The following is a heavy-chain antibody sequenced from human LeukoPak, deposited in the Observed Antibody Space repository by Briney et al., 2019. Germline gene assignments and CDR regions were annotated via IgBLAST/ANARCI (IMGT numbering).Heavy chain of an antibody. V-gene: IGHV1-2*02. J-gene: IGHJ4*02. D-gene: IGHD3-22*01. Sequence: ASVKVSCKASGYTFTGYYMHWVRQAPGQGLERMGWINPNSGGTNYAQKFQGRVTMTRDTSISTAYMELSRLRSDDTAVYYCARDSVYYYDSSGYYYAHSTFDYWGQGTLVTVSS. CDR3: ARDSVYYYDSSGYYYAHSTFDY. CDR2: INPNSGGT. CDR1: GYTFTGYY.